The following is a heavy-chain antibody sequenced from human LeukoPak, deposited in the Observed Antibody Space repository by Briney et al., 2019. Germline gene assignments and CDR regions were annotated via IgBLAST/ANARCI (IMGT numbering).Heavy chain of an antibody. V-gene: IGHV1-46*01. D-gene: IGHD3-16*01. J-gene: IGHJ4*02. CDR1: GYXFTSYS. CDR3: ARDGGGVSAPGGY. Sequence: ASVKVSCKASGYXFTSYSISWVRQAPGQGLEWVGIINPGGRSTTYAQKFQGRVTLTRDTSTSTVYMELSSLRSEDTAVYYCARDGGGVSAPGGYWGQGTLVTVSS. CDR2: INPGGRST.